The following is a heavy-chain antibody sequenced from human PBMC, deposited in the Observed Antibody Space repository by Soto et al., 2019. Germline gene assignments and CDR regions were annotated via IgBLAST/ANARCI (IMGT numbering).Heavy chain of an antibody. CDR2: INADGSST. CDR3: AREVLGSTHSIDY. V-gene: IGHV3-74*01. J-gene: IGHJ4*02. CDR1: GFTFSSHW. Sequence: EVQLVESGGGLVQPGGSLRLSCVGSGFTFSSHWMNWVRQAPGKGLVWVSRINADGSSTAYADSVKGRFTISRDNDKNTLYLQMNSLRAEDTAMYFCAREVLGSTHSIDYWCQGTLVTDSS. D-gene: IGHD2-2*01.